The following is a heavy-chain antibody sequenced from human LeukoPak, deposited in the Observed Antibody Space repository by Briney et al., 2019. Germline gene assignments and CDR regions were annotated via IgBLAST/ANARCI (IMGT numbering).Heavy chain of an antibody. D-gene: IGHD6-13*01. CDR2: INWDST. CDR3: ARDYSSTYYGGFDY. V-gene: IGHV3-20*04. Sequence: GGSLRLSCAASGFTFDNNGMSWVRQPPGKGLEWVSGINWDSTGYADSVKGRFTISRDNAKNSLYLQMNSLRAEDTALYYCARDYSSTYYGGFDYWGQGILVIVSS. CDR1: GFTFDNNG. J-gene: IGHJ4*02.